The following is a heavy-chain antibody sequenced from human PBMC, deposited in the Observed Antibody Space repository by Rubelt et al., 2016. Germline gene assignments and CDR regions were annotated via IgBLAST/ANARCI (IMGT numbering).Heavy chain of an antibody. CDR2: INHRGRT. CDR3: AGGLARAAAAPRRLWFDP. J-gene: IGHJ5*02. Sequence: QVQLQQWGAGLLKPSETLSLTCAVYGGSVSGYYWSWIRQPPGKGLEWIGGINHRGRTNHNPARKSRGIISVGTSTNQSSLKLSSRIAADTAVYYCAGGLARAAAAPRRLWFDPWGQGTLVTVSS. CDR1: GGSVSGYY. D-gene: IGHD6-13*01. V-gene: IGHV4-34*01.